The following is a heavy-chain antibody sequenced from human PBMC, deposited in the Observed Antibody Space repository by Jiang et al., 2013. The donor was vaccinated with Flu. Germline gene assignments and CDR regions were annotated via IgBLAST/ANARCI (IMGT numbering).Heavy chain of an antibody. CDR1: GGSISSYY. CDR2: IYYSGST. D-gene: IGHD6-19*01. CDR3: ASELGYSSGWAN. J-gene: IGHJ4*02. V-gene: IGHV4-59*01. Sequence: PGLVKPSETLSLTCTVSGGSISSYYWSWIRQPPGKGLEWIGYIYYSGSTNYNPSLKSRVTISVDTSKNQFSLKLSSVTAADTAVYYCASELGYSSGWANWGQGTLVTVSS.